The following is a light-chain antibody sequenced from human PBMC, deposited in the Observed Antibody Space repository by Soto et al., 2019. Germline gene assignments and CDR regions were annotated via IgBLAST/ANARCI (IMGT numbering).Light chain of an antibody. CDR2: GAS. CDR1: QSINSE. J-gene: IGKJ2*01. CDR3: QQGHNWPLT. V-gene: IGKV3-15*01. Sequence: EIVMTQSPATLSLSPGERAALSCRASQSINSELAWYQQKPGQPPRLLIYGASTRATGVPARFTGSESGSEFLLTISGLQSEDFAVYYCQQGHNWPLTFGQGTRLEI.